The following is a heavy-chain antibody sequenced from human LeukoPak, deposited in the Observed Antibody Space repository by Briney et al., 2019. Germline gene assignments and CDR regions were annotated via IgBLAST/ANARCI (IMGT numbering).Heavy chain of an antibody. V-gene: IGHV3-7*01. J-gene: IGHJ1*01. CDR1: GYAFYRYA. CDR3: AIGIQLPN. Sequence: GGSLRLSCAGSGYAFYRYAMTWVRQAPGQGLEWVAHIKQDGSVTDYVDSVKGRFTISRDNVENLLFLQMNSLRVEDTAIYYCAIGIQLPNWGQGTLVTVSS. D-gene: IGHD5-24*01. CDR2: IKQDGSVT.